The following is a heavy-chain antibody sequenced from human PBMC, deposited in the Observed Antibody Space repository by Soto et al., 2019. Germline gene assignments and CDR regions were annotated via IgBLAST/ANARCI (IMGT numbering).Heavy chain of an antibody. CDR1: GYTFTSYA. V-gene: IGHV1-3*01. CDR3: AREKARLPRDCYRVLDV. Sequence: QVQLVQSGAEVKNPAASGKVSCKASGYTFTSYAIHWVRQAPGQRLEWMGWINAGNGNTKYSQIFQDRVTITRGTAASTADMELSSLRSEDTAVYYCAREKARLPRDCYRVLDVWGQGSTVTVSS. D-gene: IGHD2-21*02. J-gene: IGHJ6*02. CDR2: INAGNGNT.